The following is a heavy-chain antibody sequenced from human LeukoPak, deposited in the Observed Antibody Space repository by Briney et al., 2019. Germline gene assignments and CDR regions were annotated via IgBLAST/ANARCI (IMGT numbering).Heavy chain of an antibody. J-gene: IGHJ4*02. V-gene: IGHV3-23*01. CDR1: GFTFSSYP. D-gene: IGHD1-14*01. CDR2: ISNGGGSA. CDR3: AKDFGRNLGGPGY. Sequence: PGGSLRLSCAASGFTFSSYPMSWVRQAPGKGLQWVSAISNGGGSAYYADSVKGRITISRDNSKSTLYLQMNSLRGEDTAVYYCAKDFGRNLGGPGYWGRGTLVIVSS.